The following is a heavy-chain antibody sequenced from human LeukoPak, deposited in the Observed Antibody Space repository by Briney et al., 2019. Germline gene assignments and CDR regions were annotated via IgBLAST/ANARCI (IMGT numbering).Heavy chain of an antibody. V-gene: IGHV3-74*01. CDR2: INGDGTTT. D-gene: IGHD1-1*01. J-gene: IGHJ4*02. CDR3: ATDSPETAAFDY. CDR1: GFIFSRYW. Sequence: GGSLRLSCAASGFIFSRYWMHWVRQAPGKGLVWVSRINGDGTTTSYADSVKGGFTISRDNAKKTLYLQMNSLRAEDTAVYYCATDSPETAAFDYWGQGTLVTASS.